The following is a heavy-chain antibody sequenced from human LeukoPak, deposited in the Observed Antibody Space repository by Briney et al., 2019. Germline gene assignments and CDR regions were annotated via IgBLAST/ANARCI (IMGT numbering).Heavy chain of an antibody. Sequence: PGGSLRLSCAASGFSFSTYWMTWVRQAPGKGLEWVANINQDESEKHYLDSVKGRFTISRDNAKNSLYLQMNSLRAEDTAVYYCARGHYGMDVWGHGTTVTVSS. CDR2: INQDESEK. J-gene: IGHJ6*02. CDR3: ARGHYGMDV. CDR1: GFSFSTYW. V-gene: IGHV3-7*01.